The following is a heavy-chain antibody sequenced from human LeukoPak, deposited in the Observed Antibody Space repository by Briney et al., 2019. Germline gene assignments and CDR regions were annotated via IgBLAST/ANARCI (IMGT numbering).Heavy chain of an antibody. CDR2: IYSGGST. V-gene: IGHV3-53*01. J-gene: IGHJ4*02. D-gene: IGHD4-17*01. CDR1: GFTVSSNY. CDR3: AREAVTRNYFDY. Sequence: PGGSLRLSCAASGFTVSSNYMNWVRQAPGKGLEWVSVIYSGGSTYYADSVKGRFTISRDNSKNTLYLQMNSLRAEDTAVYYCAREAVTRNYFDYWGQRTLVTVSS.